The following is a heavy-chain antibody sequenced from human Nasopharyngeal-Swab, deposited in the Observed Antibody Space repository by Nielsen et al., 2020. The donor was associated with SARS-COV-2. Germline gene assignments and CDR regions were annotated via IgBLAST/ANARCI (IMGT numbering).Heavy chain of an antibody. CDR1: GYTFTDYY. D-gene: IGHD6-6*01. V-gene: IGHV1-2*06. Sequence: ASVKVSCKASGYTFTDYYIHWVRQAPGQGLEWMGRINPYSGGTDYAQKFQGRVTLTRDTSISTAHMELSRLRSDDTAAYYCASPMGHSSSSSWDDAFDIWGQGTIVTVSS. CDR2: INPYSGGT. J-gene: IGHJ3*02. CDR3: ASPMGHSSSSSWDDAFDI.